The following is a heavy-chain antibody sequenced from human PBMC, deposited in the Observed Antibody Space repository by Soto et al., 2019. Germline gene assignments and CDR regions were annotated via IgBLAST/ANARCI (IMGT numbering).Heavy chain of an antibody. CDR3: ARDFYYDSRGIHRKALAF. CDR2: TYYRSKWYN. CDR1: GDSVSSKSAA. Sequence: PSQTLSLTCAISGDSVSSKSAAWNWIRQSPSRGLEWLGRTYYRSKWYNDYAVSVKSRISINPDTSKNQFSLQLNSVTPEDTAVYYCARDFYYDSRGIHRKALAFWGQGT. D-gene: IGHD3-22*01. V-gene: IGHV6-1*01. J-gene: IGHJ3*01.